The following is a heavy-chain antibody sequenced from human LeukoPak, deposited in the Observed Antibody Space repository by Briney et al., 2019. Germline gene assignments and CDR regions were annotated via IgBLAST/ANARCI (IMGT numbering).Heavy chain of an antibody. V-gene: IGHV1-46*01. CDR3: ARSLRMDNWFDP. J-gene: IGHJ5*02. CDR2: INPSGGST. Sequence: GASVKVSCKASGYTFTSYYMHWVRQAPGQGLEWMGIINPSGGSTSYAQKFQGRVTMTRDVSTSTVYMELSSLRSEDTAVYYCARSLRMDNWFDPWGQGTLVTVSS. CDR1: GYTFTSYY. D-gene: IGHD2-2*03.